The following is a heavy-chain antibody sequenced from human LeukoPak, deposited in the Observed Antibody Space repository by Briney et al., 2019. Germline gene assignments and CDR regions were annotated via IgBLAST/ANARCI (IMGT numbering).Heavy chain of an antibody. V-gene: IGHV4-39*01. CDR3: ASPLPIAVAATGDY. D-gene: IGHD6-19*01. J-gene: IGHJ4*02. Sequence: SETLSLTCTVSGGSISSSSYYWGWIRQPPGKGLEWIGSIYYSGSTYYNPSLKSRVTISVDTSKNQFSLKLSSVTAADTAVYYCASPLPIAVAATGDYWGQGTLVTVSS. CDR1: GGSISSSSYY. CDR2: IYYSGST.